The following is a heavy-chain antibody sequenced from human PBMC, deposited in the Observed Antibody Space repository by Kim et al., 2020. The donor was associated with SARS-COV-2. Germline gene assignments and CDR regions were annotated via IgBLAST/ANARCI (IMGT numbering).Heavy chain of an antibody. J-gene: IGHJ3*02. D-gene: IGHD2-21*02. CDR2: IYPGDSDT. Sequence: GESLKISCKGSGYSFTSYWIGWVRQMPGKGLEWMGIIYPGDSDTRYSPSFQGQVTISADKSISTAYLQWSSLKASDTAMYYCARRAPSWAYCGGDCYSGAFDIWGQGTMVTVSS. CDR3: ARRAPSWAYCGGDCYSGAFDI. CDR1: GYSFTSYW. V-gene: IGHV5-51*01.